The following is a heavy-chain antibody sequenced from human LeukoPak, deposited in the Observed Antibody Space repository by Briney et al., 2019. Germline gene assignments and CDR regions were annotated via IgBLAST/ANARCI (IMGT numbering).Heavy chain of an antibody. CDR3: AKVFQTYYYDTTGYYFDN. CDR2: INRNSGSV. CDR1: GFSFNNYA. Sequence: GRSLRLSCAASGFSFNNYAMHWVRQAPGKGLEWVSGINRNSGSVGYADSVRGRFTISRDNGKNSLYLQMNSLRPEDTALYYCAKVFQTYYYDTTGYYFDNWGQGTLVTVSS. V-gene: IGHV3-9*01. D-gene: IGHD3-22*01. J-gene: IGHJ4*02.